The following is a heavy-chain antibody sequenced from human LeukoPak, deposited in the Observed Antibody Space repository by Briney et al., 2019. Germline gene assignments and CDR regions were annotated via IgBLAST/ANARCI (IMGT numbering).Heavy chain of an antibody. CDR1: GYTFTGYY. Sequence: ASVKVSCKASGYTFTGYYMHWVRQAPGQGLEWMGWINPNSGGTNYAQKFQGRVTMTRDTSISTAYMELSRLRSDDTAVYYCARGRRTVYSNSSAGPREAFDYWGQGTLVTVSS. D-gene: IGHD6-6*01. CDR2: INPNSGGT. V-gene: IGHV1-2*02. J-gene: IGHJ4*02. CDR3: ARGRRTVYSNSSAGPREAFDY.